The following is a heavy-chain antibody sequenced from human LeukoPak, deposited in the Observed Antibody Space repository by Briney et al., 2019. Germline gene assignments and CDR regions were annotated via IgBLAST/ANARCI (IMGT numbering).Heavy chain of an antibody. CDR3: AKDLPQKYYYDSSGLD. CDR2: ISPSGDST. D-gene: IGHD3-22*01. J-gene: IGHJ4*02. CDR1: GFTFSDWY. V-gene: IGHV3-11*01. Sequence: GGSLRLSCAASGFTFSDWYISWIRQAPGKGLEWVSYISPSGDSTYYGDSVKGRFTISRDNSKNTLYLQMNSLRAEDTAVYYCAKDLPQKYYYDSSGLDWGQGTLVTVSS.